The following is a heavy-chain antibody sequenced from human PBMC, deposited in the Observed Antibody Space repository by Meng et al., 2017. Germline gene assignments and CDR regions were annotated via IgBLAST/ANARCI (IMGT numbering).Heavy chain of an antibody. CDR1: GGSISSYY. CDR3: AREGFSHAFDI. V-gene: IGHV4-59*01. J-gene: IGHJ3*02. D-gene: IGHD3-10*01. CDR2: IYYSGST. Sequence: GSLRLSCTVSGGSISSYYWSWIRQPPGKGLEWIGYIYYSGSTNYNPSLKSRVTISVDTSKNQFSLKLSSVTAADTAVYYCAREGFSHAFDIWGQGTMVTGSS.